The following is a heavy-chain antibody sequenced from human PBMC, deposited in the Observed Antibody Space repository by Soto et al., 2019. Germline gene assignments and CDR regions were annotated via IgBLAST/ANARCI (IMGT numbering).Heavy chain of an antibody. CDR1: GDSINSDKYY. Sequence: QLQESGPGLVKPSETLSLTCSVSGDSINSDKYYWGWIRQPPGKGLEWIGSIYYRGNTYYNTSLQTRVTISQDKSKSQFSLRLNSVTAADSAVYFCARLEGLATISYYFDFWGQGAQVTVSS. CDR2: IYYRGNT. J-gene: IGHJ4*02. CDR3: ARLEGLATISYYFDF. D-gene: IGHD3-9*01. V-gene: IGHV4-39*01.